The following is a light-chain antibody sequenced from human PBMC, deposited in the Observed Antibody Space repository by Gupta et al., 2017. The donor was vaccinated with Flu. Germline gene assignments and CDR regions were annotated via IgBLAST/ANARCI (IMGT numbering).Light chain of an antibody. V-gene: IGLV2-8*01. CDR3: SSYAGNNNLV. J-gene: IGLJ1*01. CDR1: SSDVGGYNY. CDR2: EVN. Sequence: QSALTQPPSASGSPGQSVTISCPGTSSDVGGYNYVSWYQQHPGKAPKLMIYEVNKRPSGVPDRFSGSKSGNTASLTVSGLQAEDEADYYCSSYAGNNNLVFGTGTKVTVL.